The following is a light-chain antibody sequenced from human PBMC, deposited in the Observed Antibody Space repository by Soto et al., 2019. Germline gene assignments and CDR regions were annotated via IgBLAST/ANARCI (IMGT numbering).Light chain of an antibody. Sequence: DIQMTQSPSSLSASVGDRVTISCRASQSIDRYLNWYQQKAGKAPKLLIYAASNLQSGVPSRFSGSGSGTDFTLTIRSLQPEDFATYYCQQSGTFGQGTMVEIK. CDR2: AAS. V-gene: IGKV1-39*01. CDR1: QSIDRY. CDR3: QQSGT. J-gene: IGKJ1*01.